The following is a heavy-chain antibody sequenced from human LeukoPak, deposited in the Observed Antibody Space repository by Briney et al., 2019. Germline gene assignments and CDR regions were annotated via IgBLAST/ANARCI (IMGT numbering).Heavy chain of an antibody. CDR2: ISSSSSYI. CDR1: GFTFSSYS. J-gene: IGHJ4*02. D-gene: IGHD2-2*01. Sequence: GGSLRLSCAASGFTFSSYSMNWVRQAAGKGREGVSSISSSSSYIYYADSVKGRFTISRDNAKNSLYLQMNSLRAEDTAVYYCAREGVCSSTSCPLPQDYWGQGTLVTVSS. V-gene: IGHV3-21*01. CDR3: AREGVCSSTSCPLPQDY.